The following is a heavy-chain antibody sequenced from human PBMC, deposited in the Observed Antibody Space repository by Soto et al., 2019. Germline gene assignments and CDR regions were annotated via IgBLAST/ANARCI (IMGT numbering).Heavy chain of an antibody. CDR3: TRANWYSEY. V-gene: IGHV4-59*11. CDR2: IYYNGNT. CDR1: GGSISNHY. D-gene: IGHD7-27*01. Sequence: QVQLQESGPGLVKPSETLSLTCSVSGGSISNHYWSWLRQPPGKGLEWIGSIYYNGNTNYNPSLKGRVTMSVDTSMSQISLKLTTVTAADTAVYYCTRANWYSEYWGQGTLVTVSS. J-gene: IGHJ4*02.